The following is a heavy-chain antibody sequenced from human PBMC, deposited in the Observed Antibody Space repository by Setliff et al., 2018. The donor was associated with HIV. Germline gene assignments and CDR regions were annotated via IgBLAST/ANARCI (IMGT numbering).Heavy chain of an antibody. V-gene: IGHV4-34*01. CDR2: INHSGST. CDR1: GGSFSEYY. CDR3: ASGQWLEHAFDI. D-gene: IGHD6-19*01. J-gene: IGHJ3*02. Sequence: PSETLSLTCAVYGGSFSEYYWSWIRQSPGKGLEWIGEINHSGSTHYNPPLKSRATISVDTSKNQFSLRLSSVTVADTAVYYCASGQWLEHAFDIWGQGTVVTVSS.